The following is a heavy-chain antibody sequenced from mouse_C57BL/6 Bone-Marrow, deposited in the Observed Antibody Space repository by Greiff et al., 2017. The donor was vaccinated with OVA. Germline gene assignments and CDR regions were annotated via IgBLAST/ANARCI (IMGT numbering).Heavy chain of an antibody. J-gene: IGHJ1*03. Sequence: EVQLQQSGAELVRPGASVKLSCTASGFNIKDDYMHWVKQRPEQGLEWIGWIDPENGDTESASQFQGKATITADTSSNTAYLQLSSLTSEDTAVYYCTPQGGTTVVATGYFDVWGTGTTVTVSS. CDR2: IDPENGDT. CDR3: TPQGGTTVVATGYFDV. D-gene: IGHD1-1*01. CDR1: GFNIKDDY. V-gene: IGHV14-4*01.